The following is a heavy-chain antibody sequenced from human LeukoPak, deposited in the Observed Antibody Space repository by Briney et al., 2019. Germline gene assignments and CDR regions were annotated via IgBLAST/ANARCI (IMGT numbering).Heavy chain of an antibody. Sequence: GGSLRLSCAASGFTFSSYAMSWVRQAPGKGLEWVSGTSGSGDNTYYADSVKGRSTISRDNSKNTLYVQVNSLGTEDTAAHYCAKGSYYDSSGSFYFDYWGQGTLVTVSS. V-gene: IGHV3-23*01. J-gene: IGHJ4*02. CDR3: AKGSYYDSSGSFYFDY. D-gene: IGHD3-22*01. CDR1: GFTFSSYA. CDR2: TSGSGDNT.